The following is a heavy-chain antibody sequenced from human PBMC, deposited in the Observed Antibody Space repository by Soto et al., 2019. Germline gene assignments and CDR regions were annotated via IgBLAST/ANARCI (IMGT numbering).Heavy chain of an antibody. J-gene: IGHJ4*02. CDR3: AKDRGYSYGVGFDY. D-gene: IGHD5-18*01. V-gene: IGHV3-30*18. CDR2: ISYDGSTK. CDR1: GFTFSSDG. Sequence: GGSLRLSCSASGFTFSSDGMHWVRQAPGKGLEWVAVISYDGSTKYYADSLKGRFTISRDNSKNTLYLQMYSLRAEDTAVYYCAKDRGYSYGVGFDYWGQGTLVTVSS.